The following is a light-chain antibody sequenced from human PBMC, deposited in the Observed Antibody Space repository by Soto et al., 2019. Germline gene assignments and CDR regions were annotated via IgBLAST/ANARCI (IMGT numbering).Light chain of an antibody. CDR3: QQYGSSPYT. CDR1: QSVSSSY. J-gene: IGKJ2*01. CDR2: GAS. V-gene: IGKV3-20*01. Sequence: EIVLTQSPGTLSLSPGERATLSCRASQSVSSSYLAWYQQKPGQAPRLLIYGASSRATGIPDRFSGSGSGTYFTLTNSRLEPEDFAVYYCQQYGSSPYTFGQGTKLEIK.